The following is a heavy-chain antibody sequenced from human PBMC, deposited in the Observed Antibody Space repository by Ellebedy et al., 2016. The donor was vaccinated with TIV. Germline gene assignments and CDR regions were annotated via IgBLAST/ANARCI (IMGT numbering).Heavy chain of an antibody. CDR2: ISWNSGSI. CDR3: AKDREAVAGNVPFDY. CDR1: GFTFDDYA. D-gene: IGHD6-19*01. Sequence: GGSLRLSXAASGFTFDDYAMHWVRQAPGKGLEWVSGISWNSGSIGYADSVKGRFTISRDNAKNSLYLQMNSLRAEDTALYYCAKDREAVAGNVPFDYWGQGTLVTVSS. V-gene: IGHV3-9*01. J-gene: IGHJ4*02.